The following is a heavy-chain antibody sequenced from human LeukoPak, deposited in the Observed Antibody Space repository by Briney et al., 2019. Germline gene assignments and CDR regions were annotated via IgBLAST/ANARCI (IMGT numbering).Heavy chain of an antibody. V-gene: IGHV4-34*01. D-gene: IGHD6-6*01. CDR2: INHSGST. CDR3: ASLSYAFDY. Sequence: GSLRLSCAASGFTFSSYWMSWVRQPPGKGLEWIGEINHSGSTNYNPSLKSRVTISVDTSKNQFSLKLSSVTAADTAVYYCASLSYAFDYWGQGTLVTVSS. J-gene: IGHJ4*02. CDR1: GFTFSSYW.